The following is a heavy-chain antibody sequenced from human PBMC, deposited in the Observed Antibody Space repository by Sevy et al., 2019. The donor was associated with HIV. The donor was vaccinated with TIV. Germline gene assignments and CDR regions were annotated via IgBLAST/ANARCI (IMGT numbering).Heavy chain of an antibody. CDR2: IWSDGAYQ. D-gene: IGHD3-22*01. V-gene: IGHV3-33*01. CDR3: ARGGYYYDNAAYYALDS. J-gene: IGHJ4*02. Sequence: GGSLRLSCAATGFTFSNYAMHWVRQAPGKGMEWVAIIWSDGAYQYHGDSVKGRFTISRDNSKNTLYRKMNNVRVEDTAVYYCARGGYYYDNAAYYALDSWGQGTLVTVSS. CDR1: GFTFSNYA.